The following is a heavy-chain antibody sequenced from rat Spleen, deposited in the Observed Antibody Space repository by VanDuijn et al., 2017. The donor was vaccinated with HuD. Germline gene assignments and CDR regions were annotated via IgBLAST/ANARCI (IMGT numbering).Heavy chain of an antibody. J-gene: IGHJ2*01. V-gene: IGHV2-1*01. CDR2: IWGDGTT. Sequence: QVQLKESGPGLVQPSQTLSLTCTVSGSSLTSNSVHWLRQPPGRGLEWMGGIWGDGTTSYNSALKSRLSISRDTSKSQVFLKMNSLQTDDTAIYICTRGLGDYWGQGVMVTVSS. CDR1: GSSLTSNS. D-gene: IGHD5-1*01. CDR3: TRGLGDY.